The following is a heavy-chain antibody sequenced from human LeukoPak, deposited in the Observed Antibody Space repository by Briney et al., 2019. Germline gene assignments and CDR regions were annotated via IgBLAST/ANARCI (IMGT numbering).Heavy chain of an antibody. J-gene: IGHJ4*02. Sequence: GGSLRLSCAASGFTFSSYWMSWVRQAPGKGLEWVANIKQDGSEKYYVDSVKGRFTISRDNAKNSLYLQMNSLRAEDTAVYYCARDQVDPPLSTYYYDSSGYEDYWGQGTLVTVSS. D-gene: IGHD3-22*01. CDR1: GFTFSSYW. CDR2: IKQDGSEK. V-gene: IGHV3-7*01. CDR3: ARDQVDPPLSTYYYDSSGYEDY.